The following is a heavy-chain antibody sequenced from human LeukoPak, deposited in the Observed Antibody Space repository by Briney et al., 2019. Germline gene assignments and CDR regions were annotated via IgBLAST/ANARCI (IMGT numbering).Heavy chain of an antibody. CDR1: GHTFTSYA. Sequence: ASVKVSCKASGHTFTSYAMHWVRQAPGQRLEWMGWINAGNGNTKYSQKFQGRVTITRDTSASTAYMELSSLRSEDTAVYYCARGPQLLWFGELPGPLDYWGQGTLVTVSS. CDR2: INAGNGNT. J-gene: IGHJ4*02. V-gene: IGHV1-3*01. D-gene: IGHD3-10*01. CDR3: ARGPQLLWFGELPGPLDY.